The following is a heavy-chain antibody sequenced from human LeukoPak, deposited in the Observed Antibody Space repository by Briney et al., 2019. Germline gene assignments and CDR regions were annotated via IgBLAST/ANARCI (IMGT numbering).Heavy chain of an antibody. CDR2: INPNSGGT. D-gene: IGHD6-13*01. J-gene: IGHJ4*02. V-gene: IGHV1-2*02. CDR1: GYTFTSYG. CDR3: ARIVREAAAVNPFDY. Sequence: ASVKVSCKASGYTFTSYGISWVRQAPGQGLEWMGWINPNSGGTNYAQKFQGRVTMTRDTSISTAYMELSRLRSDDTAVYYCARIVREAAAVNPFDYWGQGTLVTVSS.